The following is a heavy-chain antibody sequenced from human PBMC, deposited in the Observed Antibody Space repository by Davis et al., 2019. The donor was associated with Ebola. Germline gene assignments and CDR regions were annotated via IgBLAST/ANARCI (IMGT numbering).Heavy chain of an antibody. CDR2: IYYSGST. CDR3: ARGPSWSHFDY. J-gene: IGHJ4*02. CDR1: GGSISSYY. D-gene: IGHD6-13*01. V-gene: IGHV4-59*12. Sequence: SETLSLTCTVSGGSISSYYWSWIRQPPGKGLEWIGYIYYSGSTNYNPSLKSRVTISVDTSKNQFSLKLSSVTAADTAVYYCARGPSWSHFDYWGQGTLVTVSS.